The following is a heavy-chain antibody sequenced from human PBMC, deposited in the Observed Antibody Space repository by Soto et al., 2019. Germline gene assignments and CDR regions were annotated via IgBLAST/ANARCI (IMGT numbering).Heavy chain of an antibody. V-gene: IGHV3-23*01. CDR1: GFTFSSYA. CDR3: AKDRWGVVVVVSDPFDI. D-gene: IGHD2-15*01. Sequence: LRLSCAASGFTFSSYAMSWVRQAPGKGLEWVSAISGSGGSTYYADSVKGRFTISRDNSKNTLYLQMNSLRAEDTAVYYCAKDRWGVVVVVSDPFDIWGQGTMVTVSS. CDR2: ISGSGGST. J-gene: IGHJ3*02.